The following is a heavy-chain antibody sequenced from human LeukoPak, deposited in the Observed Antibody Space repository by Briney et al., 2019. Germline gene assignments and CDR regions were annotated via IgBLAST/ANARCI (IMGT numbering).Heavy chain of an antibody. CDR1: GGSISNSNYY. Sequence: SETLSLTCTVSGGSISNSNYYWGWIRQPPGKELEWIGNIFYTGTTYYNPSLKSRVTIAVDTSKNQFSLKLSSVTTADTAVYYCARLSVVVAATHFDYWGQGTLVTVSS. J-gene: IGHJ4*02. V-gene: IGHV4-39*07. CDR3: ARLSVVVAATHFDY. CDR2: IFYTGTT. D-gene: IGHD2-15*01.